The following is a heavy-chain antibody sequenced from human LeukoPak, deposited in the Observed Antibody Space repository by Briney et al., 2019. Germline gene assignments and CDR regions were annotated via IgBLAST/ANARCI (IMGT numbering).Heavy chain of an antibody. J-gene: IGHJ4*02. CDR2: IYYSGST. V-gene: IGHV4-30-4*01. Sequence: SETLSLTCTVSGGSISSGDYYWSWIRQPPGKGLEWIGYIYYSGSTYYNPSLKSRVTISVDTSKNQFSLQLSSVTAADTAVYYCARSGYRDYFDYWGQGTLVTVSS. D-gene: IGHD3-3*01. CDR1: GGSISSGDYY. CDR3: ARSGYRDYFDY.